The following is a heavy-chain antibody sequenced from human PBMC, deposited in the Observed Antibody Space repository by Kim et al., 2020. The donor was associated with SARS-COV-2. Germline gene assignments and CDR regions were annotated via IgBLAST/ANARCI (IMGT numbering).Heavy chain of an antibody. Sequence: GRFTNSRDDSKNTLYLQMNSLKTEDTAVYYCTTRRLGYCSGGSCYDNFDYWGQGTLVTVSS. CDR3: TTRRLGYCSGGSCYDNFDY. V-gene: IGHV3-15*01. D-gene: IGHD2-15*01. J-gene: IGHJ4*02.